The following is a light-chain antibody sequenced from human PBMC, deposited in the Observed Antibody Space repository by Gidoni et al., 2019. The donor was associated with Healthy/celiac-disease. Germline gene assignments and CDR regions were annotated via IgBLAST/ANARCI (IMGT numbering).Light chain of an antibody. CDR3: QQYYSTPLT. CDR2: WAS. V-gene: IGKV4-1*01. J-gene: IGKJ4*01. Sequence: KSSQSVLYSSNNKNYLAWYQQKPGQPPKLLIYWASTRESGVPDRFSGRGSGTDFTLTISSLQAEDVAVYYCQQYYSTPLTFGGGTKVEIK. CDR1: QSVLYSSNNKNY.